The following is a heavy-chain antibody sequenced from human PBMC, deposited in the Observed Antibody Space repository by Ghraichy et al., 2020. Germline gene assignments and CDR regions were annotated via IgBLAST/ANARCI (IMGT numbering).Heavy chain of an antibody. CDR2: INHSGST. D-gene: IGHD3-22*01. V-gene: IGHV4-34*01. Sequence: SETLSLTCVVYGGSFSGYYWSWIRQPPGKGLEWIGEINHSGSTNYNPSLKSRVTISVDTSKNQFSLKLSSVTAADTAVYYCASGSTMIPVGGYWGQGTLVTVSS. J-gene: IGHJ4*02. CDR1: GGSFSGYY. CDR3: ASGSTMIPVGGY.